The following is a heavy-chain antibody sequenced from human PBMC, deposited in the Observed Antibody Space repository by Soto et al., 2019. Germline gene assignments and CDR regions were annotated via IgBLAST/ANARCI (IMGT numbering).Heavy chain of an antibody. V-gene: IGHV4-34*01. D-gene: IGHD3-10*01. CDR1: GGSFSGYY. Sequence: QVQLQQWGAGLLKPSETLSLTCAVYGGSFSGYYWSWIRQPPGKGLEWIGEINHSGSTNYNPSLKGRVTISVDTSTNQFSLKLSSVTAADTAVYYCARGASGGWFGDHPYYYYYMDVWGKGTTVTVSS. CDR3: ARGASGGWFGDHPYYYYYMDV. J-gene: IGHJ6*03. CDR2: INHSGST.